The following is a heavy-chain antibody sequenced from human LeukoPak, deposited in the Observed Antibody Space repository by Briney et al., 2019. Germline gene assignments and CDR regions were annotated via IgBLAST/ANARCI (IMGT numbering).Heavy chain of an antibody. V-gene: IGHV3-21*01. J-gene: IGHJ4*02. CDR1: GFTFSSYS. CDR3: AKAKSHYDSSGYYFDY. CDR2: ISSSSYYI. Sequence: GGSLRLSCAASGFTFSSYSMNWVRQAPGKGLEWVAYISSSSYYIYYADSVKGRFTISRDNAKNTLHLQMNSLRAEDTAVYYCAKAKSHYDSSGYYFDYWGQGTLVTVSS. D-gene: IGHD3-22*01.